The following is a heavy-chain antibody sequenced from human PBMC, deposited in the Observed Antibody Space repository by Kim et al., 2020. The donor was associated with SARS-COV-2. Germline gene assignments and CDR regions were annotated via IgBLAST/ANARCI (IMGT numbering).Heavy chain of an antibody. D-gene: IGHD6-13*01. Sequence: SVKVSCKASGGAFTSYALTWVRQAPGQGPEWMGGIIPIFNTSKYAQKFEDRVTISADKSTKTAYMELSGLTSDDTAVYYCATGALGGQQLTWLDPWGQGTLIVVSS. CDR1: GGAFTSYA. J-gene: IGHJ5*02. V-gene: IGHV1-69*06. CDR2: IIPIFNTS. CDR3: ATGALGGQQLTWLDP.